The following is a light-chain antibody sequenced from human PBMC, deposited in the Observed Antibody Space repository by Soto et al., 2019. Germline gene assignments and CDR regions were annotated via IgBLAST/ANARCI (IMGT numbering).Light chain of an antibody. CDR2: DTS. Sequence: EIVCTQCPATLPVSQEERATLSCRASQSVSSTSFAWYQLKPGQAPRILIYDTSARAGGIPARFSGSGSGTDFILTIVSLEPEDFAVYFCQQDDGSSCTFGQGTKVDIK. CDR3: QQDDGSSCT. CDR1: QSVSSTS. V-gene: IGKV3-20*01. J-gene: IGKJ1*01.